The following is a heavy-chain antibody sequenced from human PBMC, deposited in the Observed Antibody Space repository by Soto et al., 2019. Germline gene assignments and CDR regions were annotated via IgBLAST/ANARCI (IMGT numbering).Heavy chain of an antibody. V-gene: IGHV4-4*02. D-gene: IGHD6-6*01. Sequence: SETLSLTCAVSSGSISSSNWWRWVRQPPGKGLEWIGEIYHSGSTNYNPSLKSRVTISVDKSKNQFSLKLSSVTAADTAVYYCAGRSSSQQGRVDYWGQGTLVTVSS. J-gene: IGHJ4*02. CDR1: SGSISSSNW. CDR2: IYHSGST. CDR3: AGRSSSQQGRVDY.